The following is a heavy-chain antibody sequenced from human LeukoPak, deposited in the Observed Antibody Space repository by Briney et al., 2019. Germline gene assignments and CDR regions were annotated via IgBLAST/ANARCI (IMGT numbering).Heavy chain of an antibody. CDR3: ARGGRVAVAGRGYYYYYMDV. V-gene: IGHV7-4-1*02. J-gene: IGHJ6*03. CDR1: GYTFTSYA. Sequence: ASVKVSCKASGYTFTSYAMNWVRQAPGQGLEWMGWINTNTGNPTYAQGFTGRFVFSLDTSVSTAYLQISSLKAEDTAVYYCARGGRVAVAGRGYYYYYMDVWGKGTTVTVSS. D-gene: IGHD6-19*01. CDR2: INTNTGNP.